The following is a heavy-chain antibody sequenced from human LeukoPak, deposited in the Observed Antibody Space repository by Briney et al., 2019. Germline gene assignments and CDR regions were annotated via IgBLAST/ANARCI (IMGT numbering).Heavy chain of an antibody. CDR1: GGSISSGGYS. CDR3: ARGGSFLAFDY. J-gene: IGHJ4*02. CDR2: IYHSGST. V-gene: IGHV4-30-2*01. D-gene: IGHD1-26*01. Sequence: SETLSLTCAVSGGSISSGGYSWSWIRQPPGKGLEWIGYIYHSGSTYYNPSLKSRVTISVDRSKNQFSLKLSSVTAADTAVYYCARGGSFLAFDYWGQGTLVTVSS.